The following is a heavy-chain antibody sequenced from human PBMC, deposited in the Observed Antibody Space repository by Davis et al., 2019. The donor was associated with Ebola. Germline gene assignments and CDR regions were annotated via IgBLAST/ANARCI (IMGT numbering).Heavy chain of an antibody. Sequence: ASVQVSCKASGYTFISYYMHWVRQPPGQGLEWMGIINPSGGSTSYAQKFQGRVTMTRNTSISTAYMWLSSLRSEDTAVYYCARIHYDRSGGLYYYGMDVWGKGTTVTVSS. D-gene: IGHD3-22*01. V-gene: IGHV1-46*01. CDR3: ARIHYDRSGGLYYYGMDV. CDR2: INPSGGST. J-gene: IGHJ6*04. CDR1: GYTFISYY.